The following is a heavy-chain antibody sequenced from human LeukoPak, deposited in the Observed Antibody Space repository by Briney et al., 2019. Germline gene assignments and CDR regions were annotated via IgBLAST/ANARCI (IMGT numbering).Heavy chain of an antibody. CDR1: GGSISSYY. J-gene: IGHJ3*02. V-gene: IGHV4-59*01. D-gene: IGHD6-19*01. CDR3: ARELGWYSSGWYLAFDI. Sequence: SETLSLTCTVSGGSISSYYWSWIRQPPGKGLEWVGYIYYSGSTNYKASLKSRVTISVDTSKNPFSLKLSSVSAADTAVYYCARELGWYSSGWYLAFDIWGQGTMVTVSS. CDR2: IYYSGST.